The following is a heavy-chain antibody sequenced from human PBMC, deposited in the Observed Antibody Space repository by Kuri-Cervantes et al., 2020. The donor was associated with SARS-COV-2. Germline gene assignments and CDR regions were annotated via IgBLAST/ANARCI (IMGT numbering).Heavy chain of an antibody. CDR1: GFTFSSYG. J-gene: IGHJ4*02. CDR2: ISYDGSNK. Sequence: GESLKISCAASGFTFSSYGMHWVRQAPGKGLEWVAVISYDGSNKYYADSVKGRFTISRDNSKNTLYLQMNSLRAEDTAVYYCARMIPAAIQAFDYWGQGTLVTVSS. V-gene: IGHV3-30*03. CDR3: ARMIPAAIQAFDY. D-gene: IGHD2-2*02.